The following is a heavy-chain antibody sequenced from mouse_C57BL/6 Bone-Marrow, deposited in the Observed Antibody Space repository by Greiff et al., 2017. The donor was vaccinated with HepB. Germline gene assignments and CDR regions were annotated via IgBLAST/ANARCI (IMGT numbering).Heavy chain of an antibody. V-gene: IGHV2-4*01. Sequence: VKLMESGPGLVQPSQSLSITCTVSGFSLTSYGVHWVRQPPGKGLEWLGVIWSGGSTDYNAAFISRLSISKDNSKSQVFFKMNSLQADDTAIYYCAENKGLYSNWFAYWGQGTLVTVSA. CDR2: IWSGGST. D-gene: IGHD2-5*01. CDR1: GFSLTSYG. J-gene: IGHJ3*01. CDR3: AENKGLYSNWFAY.